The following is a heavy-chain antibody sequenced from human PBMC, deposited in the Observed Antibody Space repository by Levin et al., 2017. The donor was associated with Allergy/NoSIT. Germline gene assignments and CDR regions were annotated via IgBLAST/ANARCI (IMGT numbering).Heavy chain of an antibody. D-gene: IGHD4-17*01. CDR1: GGSISSYY. Sequence: SETLSLTCTVSGGSISSYYWSWIRQPPGKGLEWIGYIYYSGSTNYNPSLKSRVTISVDTSKNQFSLKLSSVTAADTAVYYCARHWGDYGDYRIDYWGQGTLVTVSS. V-gene: IGHV4-59*08. CDR3: ARHWGDYGDYRIDY. CDR2: IYYSGST. J-gene: IGHJ4*02.